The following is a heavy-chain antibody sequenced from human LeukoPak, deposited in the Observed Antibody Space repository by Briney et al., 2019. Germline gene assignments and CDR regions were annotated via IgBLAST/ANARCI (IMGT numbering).Heavy chain of an antibody. CDR2: ISYDGSNK. CDR1: GFTFSSYG. V-gene: IGHV3-30*18. J-gene: IGHJ5*02. D-gene: IGHD6-19*01. Sequence: GGSLRLSCAASGFTFSSYGIHWVRQAPGKGLEWVAVISYDGSNKYYADSVEGRFTISRDNSKNTLYLQMNSLRAEDTAVYYCAKSRQWLALLKDANWFDPWGQGTLVTVSS. CDR3: AKSRQWLALLKDANWFDP.